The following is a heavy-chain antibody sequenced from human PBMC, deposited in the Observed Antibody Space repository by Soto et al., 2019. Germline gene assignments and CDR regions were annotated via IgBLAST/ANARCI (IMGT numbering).Heavy chain of an antibody. D-gene: IGHD3-22*01. Sequence: GGSLRLSCAGSGFTFSSYGMHWVRQAPGKGLEWVAVISYDGSNKYYADSVEGRFTISRDNSKNTLYLQMNSLRAEDTAVYYCARPQYYYDSSGYSGFDYWGQGTLVTVS. J-gene: IGHJ4*02. CDR1: GFTFSSYG. V-gene: IGHV3-30*03. CDR2: ISYDGSNK. CDR3: ARPQYYYDSSGYSGFDY.